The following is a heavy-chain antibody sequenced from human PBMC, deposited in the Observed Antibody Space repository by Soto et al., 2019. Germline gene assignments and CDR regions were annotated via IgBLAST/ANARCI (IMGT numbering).Heavy chain of an antibody. CDR2: IYYSGST. CDR1: GGSISSGGYY. J-gene: IGHJ4*02. CDR3: ARLTSGPVYFDY. Sequence: QVQLQESGPGLVKPSQTLSLTCTVSGGSISSGGYYWSWIRQHPGKGLEWIGYIYYSGSTYYNPSRKSRVPIPVXXSKNQFSLKLSSVTAADTAVYYCARLTSGPVYFDYWGQGTLVTVSS. V-gene: IGHV4-31*03. D-gene: IGHD3-10*01.